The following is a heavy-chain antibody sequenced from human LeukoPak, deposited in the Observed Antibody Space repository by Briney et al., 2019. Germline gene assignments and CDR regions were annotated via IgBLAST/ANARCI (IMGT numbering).Heavy chain of an antibody. CDR3: ARSTVGYSSTWYDY. D-gene: IGHD6-13*01. J-gene: IGHJ4*02. CDR1: GGTFSSYA. Sequence: GASVKVSCKASGGTFSSYAISWVRQAPGQGLEWMGIIHPSGGHTTYAQKFQGRVTMTRDTSTSTVYMELSSLRSEDTAVYYCARSTVGYSSTWYDYWGQGTLVTVSS. V-gene: IGHV1-46*01. CDR2: IHPSGGHT.